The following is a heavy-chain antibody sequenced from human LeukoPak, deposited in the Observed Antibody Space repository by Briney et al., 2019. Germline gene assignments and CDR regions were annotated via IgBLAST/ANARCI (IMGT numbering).Heavy chain of an antibody. CDR1: GFTFSSYE. Sequence: PPGGSLRLSCAASGFTFSSYEMNWVRQAPGKGLEWVSYISSSGSTIYYADSVKGRFTISRDNAKNSLYLQMNSLRAEDTAVYYCARLSNSYGYDYWGQGTLVTVSS. CDR3: ARLSNSYGYDY. J-gene: IGHJ4*02. CDR2: ISSSGSTI. V-gene: IGHV3-48*03. D-gene: IGHD5-18*01.